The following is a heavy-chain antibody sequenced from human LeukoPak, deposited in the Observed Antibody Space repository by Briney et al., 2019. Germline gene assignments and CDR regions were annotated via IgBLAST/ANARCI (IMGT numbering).Heavy chain of an antibody. D-gene: IGHD3-9*01. CDR2: IRYDGSNK. Sequence: GGSLRLSCAASGFTFSSYGMHWVRQAPGKGLEWVAFIRYDGSNKYYADSVKGRFTISRDNSKNTLYLQMNSLRAEDTAVYYCAKDSAFILTGYSDYFDYWGQGILVTVSS. CDR1: GFTFSSYG. J-gene: IGHJ4*02. V-gene: IGHV3-30*02. CDR3: AKDSAFILTGYSDYFDY.